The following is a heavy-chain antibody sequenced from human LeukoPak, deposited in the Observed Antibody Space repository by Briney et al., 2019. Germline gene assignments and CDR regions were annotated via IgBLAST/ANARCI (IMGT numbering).Heavy chain of an antibody. Sequence: PSETLSLTCSVSSGSIDSYYWSWIRQPPGKGLEWIGSIYYTGSTNYNPSLKSRVTVSDDKSKNQFSLKLSSVTAADTAVYYCARIFRGAYFDYWGQGTLVTVSS. J-gene: IGHJ4*02. CDR2: IYYTGST. CDR3: ARIFRGAYFDY. D-gene: IGHD3-10*01. V-gene: IGHV4-59*01. CDR1: SGSIDSYY.